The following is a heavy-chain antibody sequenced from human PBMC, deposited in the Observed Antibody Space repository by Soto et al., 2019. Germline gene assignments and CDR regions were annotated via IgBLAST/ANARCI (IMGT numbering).Heavy chain of an antibody. V-gene: IGHV3-30*18. D-gene: IGHD5-18*01. Sequence: QVQLVESGGGVVQPGRSLRLSCAASGFTFSSYGMHWVRQAPGKGLEWVAVISYDGSNKYYADSVKGRFTLSRDKSKKTLYLPMTSLRAEDTAVYYCAKGSTAMTYFDYWGQGTLVTVSS. CDR2: ISYDGSNK. J-gene: IGHJ4*02. CDR1: GFTFSSYG. CDR3: AKGSTAMTYFDY.